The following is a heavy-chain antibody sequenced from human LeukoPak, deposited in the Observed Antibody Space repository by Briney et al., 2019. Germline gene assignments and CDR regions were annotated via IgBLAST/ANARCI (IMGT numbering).Heavy chain of an antibody. CDR3: AADPFYWFDP. CDR1: GGTFSSYA. CDR2: IIPIFGTA. J-gene: IGHJ5*02. V-gene: IGHV1-69*13. Sequence: ASVKVSCKASGGTFSSYAISWVRQAPGQGLEWMGGIIPIFGTANYAQKFQGRVTITADESTSTAYMELSSLRSEDTAVYYCAADPFYWFDPWGQGTLVTVSS.